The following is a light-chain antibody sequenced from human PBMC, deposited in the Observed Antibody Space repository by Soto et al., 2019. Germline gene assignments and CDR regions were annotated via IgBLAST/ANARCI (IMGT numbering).Light chain of an antibody. CDR1: QSVSSSY. J-gene: IGKJ1*01. Sequence: EIVLTQSPGTLSLSPGERATLSCRASQSVSSSYLAWYQQKPGQAPRPLIYGASSRAIGIPDRFSGRGSGTDFTRTISRLEPEDFAVYYCQQYGSSPWTFGQGTKVEIK. V-gene: IGKV3-20*01. CDR3: QQYGSSPWT. CDR2: GAS.